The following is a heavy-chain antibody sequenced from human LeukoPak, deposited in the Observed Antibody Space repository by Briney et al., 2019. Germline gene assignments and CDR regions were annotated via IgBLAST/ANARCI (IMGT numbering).Heavy chain of an antibody. V-gene: IGHV1-2*02. CDR2: INPNSGGT. Sequence: ASVKASCKASGYTFTGYYMHWVRQAPGQGLEWMGWINPNSGGTNYAQKFQGRVTMTRDTSISTAYMELSSLRSDDTAVYYCARDLLFNWFDPWGQGTLVTVPS. CDR1: GYTFTGYY. CDR3: ARDLLFNWFDP. D-gene: IGHD3-10*01. J-gene: IGHJ5*02.